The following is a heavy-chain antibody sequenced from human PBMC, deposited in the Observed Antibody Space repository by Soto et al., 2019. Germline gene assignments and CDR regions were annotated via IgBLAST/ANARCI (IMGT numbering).Heavy chain of an antibody. CDR3: ATNGSSVVLDS. CDR2: IFAMFGSP. CDR1: GDTFNIYT. D-gene: IGHD3-10*01. Sequence: WASVKGSCNASGDTFNIYTFNWVRQAPGQGLEWMGGIFAMFGSPHNAEKFQHRLTITADDSTTTVYMELSDLRSEDTAVYYCATNGSSVVLDSWGQGTLVTVSS. J-gene: IGHJ4*02. V-gene: IGHV1-69*13.